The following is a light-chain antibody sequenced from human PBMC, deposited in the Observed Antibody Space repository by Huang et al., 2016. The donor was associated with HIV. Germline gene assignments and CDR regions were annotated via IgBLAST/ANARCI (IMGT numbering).Light chain of an antibody. V-gene: IGKV1-39*01. J-gene: IGKJ4*01. CDR2: AAS. CDR1: QSISSF. CDR3: QQSYTTPPT. Sequence: DIQMTQSPSSLSASAGDRVTITCRPSQSISSFLSWYQQKPGKAPKLLIYAASSFQSGVPSRFSGSGSGTHFTLTISSLQPEDFATYYCQQSYTTPPTFGGGTRVEMK.